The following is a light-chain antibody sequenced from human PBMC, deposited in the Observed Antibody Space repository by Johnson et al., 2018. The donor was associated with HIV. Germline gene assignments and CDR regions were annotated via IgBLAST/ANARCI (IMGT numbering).Light chain of an antibody. Sequence: QSVLTQPPSVSAAPGQKVTISCSGSNSNIGNNFVSWYQQFPGTAPRLLIYENNKRPSGIADRFSGSKSGTSVTLGITGLKTGDEADYYCGTWDSSLSVYVFGTGTKVTVL. CDR3: GTWDSSLSVYV. V-gene: IGLV1-51*02. CDR1: NSNIGNNF. CDR2: ENN. J-gene: IGLJ1*01.